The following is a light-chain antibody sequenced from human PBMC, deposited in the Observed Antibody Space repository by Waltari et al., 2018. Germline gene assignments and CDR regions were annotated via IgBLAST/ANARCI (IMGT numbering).Light chain of an antibody. Sequence: NFVLTQPHSVSESPGKTVRISCTGSGGSHASNYVQWYQHRPGSAPTTVIYEDKQRPSGIPNRFYGSVDSSSNSASLLISGLQTEDEADYYCQSYDGANWVFGGGTKLTVL. J-gene: IGLJ3*02. V-gene: IGLV6-57*02. CDR2: EDK. CDR1: GGSHASNY. CDR3: QSYDGANWV.